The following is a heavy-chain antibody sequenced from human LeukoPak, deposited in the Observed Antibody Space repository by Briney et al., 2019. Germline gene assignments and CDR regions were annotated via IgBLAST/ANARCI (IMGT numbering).Heavy chain of an antibody. CDR3: ARPRVRYSGSTFDY. CDR1: GYSISSGYY. V-gene: IGHV4-38-2*02. Sequence: LETLSLTCTVSGYSISSGYYWGWIRQPPGKGLEWIGSIYHSGSTYYNPSLKSRVTISVDTSKNQFSLKLSSVTAADTAVYYCARPRVRYSGSTFDYWGQGTLVTVSS. CDR2: IYHSGST. D-gene: IGHD1-26*01. J-gene: IGHJ4*02.